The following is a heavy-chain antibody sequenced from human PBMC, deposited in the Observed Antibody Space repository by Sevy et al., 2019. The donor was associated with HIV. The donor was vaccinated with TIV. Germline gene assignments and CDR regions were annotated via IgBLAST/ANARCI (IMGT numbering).Heavy chain of an antibody. D-gene: IGHD3-10*01. CDR1: GFTFSSYA. V-gene: IGHV3-23*01. Sequence: GESLKISCAASGFTFSSYAMSWVRQAPGKGLEWVSAISGSGGSTYYADSVKGRFTISRDNSKNTLYLQMNSLRAEDTAVYYCAKGGGYGEWDYYYGMDVWGQGTTVTVSS. CDR2: ISGSGGST. CDR3: AKGGGYGEWDYYYGMDV. J-gene: IGHJ6*02.